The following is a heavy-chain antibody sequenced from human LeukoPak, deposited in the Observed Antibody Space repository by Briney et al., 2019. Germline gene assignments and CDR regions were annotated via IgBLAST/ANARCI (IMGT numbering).Heavy chain of an antibody. CDR3: AKRGTVTTFGHCDY. CDR2: IKTDGSIT. CDR1: GFSFSVYW. Sequence: GGSLRLSCAASGFSFSVYWMHWVRQAPGKGPVWVSRIKTDGSITDYADSVKGRFTISRDNAKNTLYLQMNSLRAEDTAVYYCAKRGTVTTFGHCDYWGQGTLVTVSS. D-gene: IGHD4-17*01. J-gene: IGHJ4*02. V-gene: IGHV3-74*01.